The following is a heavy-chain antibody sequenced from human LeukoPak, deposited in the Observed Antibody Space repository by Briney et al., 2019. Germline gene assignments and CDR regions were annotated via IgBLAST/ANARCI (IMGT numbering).Heavy chain of an antibody. CDR2: ISGSGGST. Sequence: GGSLRLSCAASRFTFSNYAMSWVRQAPGKGLEWVSTISGSGGSTYYADSVKGRFTISRDNSKNTLHLQMNSLRAEDTAIYYCARNSLLGDKDYYFDYWGQGTLVTVSS. D-gene: IGHD4-17*01. V-gene: IGHV3-23*01. CDR1: RFTFSNYA. J-gene: IGHJ4*02. CDR3: ARNSLLGDKDYYFDY.